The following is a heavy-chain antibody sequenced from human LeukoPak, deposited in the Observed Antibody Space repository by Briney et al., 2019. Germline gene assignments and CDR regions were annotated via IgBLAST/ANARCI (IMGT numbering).Heavy chain of an antibody. V-gene: IGHV3-30*02. J-gene: IGHJ4*02. Sequence: QTGGSLRLSCAASGFTFSSYGMHWVRQAPGKGLEWVAFIRYDGSNKYYADSVKGRFTISRDNSKNTLYLQMNSLRAEDTAVYYCAKDAKFGDIPQYFDYWGQGTLVTVSS. CDR3: AKDAKFGDIPQYFDY. CDR2: IRYDGSNK. CDR1: GFTFSSYG. D-gene: IGHD3-10*01.